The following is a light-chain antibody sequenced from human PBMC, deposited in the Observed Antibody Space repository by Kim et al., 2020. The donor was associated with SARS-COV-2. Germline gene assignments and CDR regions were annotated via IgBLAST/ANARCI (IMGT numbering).Light chain of an antibody. CDR2: DAS. Sequence: AASVGERVTSTCRASQSIGSWLAWYQQKPGKAPKLLIYDASSLESGVPSRFSGSGSGTEFTLTISSLQPDDFATYYCKQYNSYSTFGQGTKVDIK. CDR3: KQYNSYST. J-gene: IGKJ1*01. CDR1: QSIGSW. V-gene: IGKV1-5*01.